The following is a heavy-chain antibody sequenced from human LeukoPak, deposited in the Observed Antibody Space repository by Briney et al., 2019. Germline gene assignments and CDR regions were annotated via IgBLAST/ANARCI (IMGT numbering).Heavy chain of an antibody. CDR3: ARDSDPRGRFDY. Sequence: PPETLSLTCTVSGGSISSYYWSWIRQPPGKGLEWIGYIYYSGSTNYNPSLKSRVTISVDTSKNQFSLKLSSVTAADTAVYYCARDSDPRGRFDYWGQGTLVTVSS. CDR2: IYYSGST. D-gene: IGHD3-10*01. V-gene: IGHV4-59*01. CDR1: GGSISSYY. J-gene: IGHJ4*02.